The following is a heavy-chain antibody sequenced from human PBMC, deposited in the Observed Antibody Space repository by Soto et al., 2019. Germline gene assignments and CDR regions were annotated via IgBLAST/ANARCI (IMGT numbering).Heavy chain of an antibody. CDR1: GFKFSNYA. CDR2: ITSSGNGT. CDR3: AKRFFGSGSPPGAFDV. D-gene: IGHD3-10*01. V-gene: IGHV3-23*05. J-gene: IGHJ3*01. Sequence: GALRLSCAASGFKFSNYAMSWVRQAPGKGPEWVSFITSSGNGTYYADSVKGRFTISRDNSKNTLYVQMNNLRAEDTAKYYCAKRFFGSGSPPGAFDVWGPGTMLTVSS.